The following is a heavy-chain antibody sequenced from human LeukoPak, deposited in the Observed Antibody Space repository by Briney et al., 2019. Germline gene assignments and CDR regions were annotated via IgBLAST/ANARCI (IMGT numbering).Heavy chain of an antibody. D-gene: IGHD6-19*01. J-gene: IGHJ6*02. CDR1: GGTFSSYA. CDR3: ARDRTYSSGWMGAYYYYYYGMDV. V-gene: IGHV1-69*13. Sequence: SVKVSCKASGGTFSSYAISWVRQAPGQGLEWMGGFIPIFGTANYAQKFQGRVTITADESTSTAYMELSSLRSEDTAVYYCARDRTYSSGWMGAYYYYYYGMDVWGQGTTVTVSS. CDR2: FIPIFGTA.